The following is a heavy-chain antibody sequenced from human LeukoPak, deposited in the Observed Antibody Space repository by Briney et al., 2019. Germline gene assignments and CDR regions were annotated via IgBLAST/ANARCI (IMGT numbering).Heavy chain of an antibody. CDR3: TTEVGATAKG. CDR2: IKTKSEGGTT. CDR1: GFTVSNAW. V-gene: IGHV3-15*01. Sequence: GGSLRLSCAASGFTVSNAWMIWVRQAPGKGPEWVGRIKTKSEGGTTDCAAPVKGRFTISRDDSKNTLYLQMNSLKSEDTGVYYCTTEVGATAKGWGQGTLVTVSS. D-gene: IGHD1-26*01. J-gene: IGHJ4*02.